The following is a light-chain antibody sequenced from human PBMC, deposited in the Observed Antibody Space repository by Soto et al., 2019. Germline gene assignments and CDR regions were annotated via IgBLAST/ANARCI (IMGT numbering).Light chain of an antibody. CDR2: EAS. Sequence: DIQMTQSPSTLSAFVGDRVTITCRASQNIRKGMAWFQQRPGEAPRLLIYEASTLENGVPTRFSGSGFGTEFPLTISSLQPADIATYYCQRYTTSSWTFGQGTKVEIK. V-gene: IGKV1-5*03. CDR1: QNIRKG. CDR3: QRYTTSSWT. J-gene: IGKJ1*01.